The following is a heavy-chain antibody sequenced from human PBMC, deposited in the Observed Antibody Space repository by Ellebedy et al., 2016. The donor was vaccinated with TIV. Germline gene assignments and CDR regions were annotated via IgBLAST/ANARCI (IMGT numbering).Heavy chain of an antibody. CDR3: ASCSGGTCSFDS. D-gene: IGHD2-15*01. Sequence: SETLSLTXNVSGGSITSVGFYWSWIRQHPGMGLDWIGYIYYTGNTYYNPSLKSRVNISRDTSKNQFSLKLSSVTAADTAVYYCASCSGGTCSFDSWGQGTLVAVSS. CDR1: GGSITSVGFY. CDR2: IYYTGNT. V-gene: IGHV4-31*03. J-gene: IGHJ4*02.